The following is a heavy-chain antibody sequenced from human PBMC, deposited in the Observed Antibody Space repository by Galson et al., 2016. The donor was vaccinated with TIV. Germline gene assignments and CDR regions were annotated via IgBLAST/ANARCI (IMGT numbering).Heavy chain of an antibody. Sequence: SVKVSCKASGYSFSSYAMHWVRQAPGQGLEWMGLINPTTGKSTYAQGFTGRFVFSFDTSVSTSYLEISSLKADDTAVYYCVGDLEFSRSSRDRWGQGTLVTVSS. CDR2: INPTTGKS. J-gene: IGHJ5*02. CDR3: VGDLEFSRSSRDR. V-gene: IGHV7-4-1*02. D-gene: IGHD6-6*01. CDR1: GYSFSSYA.